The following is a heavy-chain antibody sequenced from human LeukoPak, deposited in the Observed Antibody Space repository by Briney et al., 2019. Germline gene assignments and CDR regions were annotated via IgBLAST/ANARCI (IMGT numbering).Heavy chain of an antibody. J-gene: IGHJ4*02. Sequence: GRSLRLSCEASGYTFDDYAMHWVRQAPGKGLEWVSGISWNSGSIGYADSVKGRFSISRDNGKNSLYLQMNSLRTEDTVLYYCAKGHTYGLGESYLDIWGQGTLVSVSS. CDR1: GYTFDDYA. CDR3: AKGHTYGLGESYLDI. D-gene: IGHD5-18*01. V-gene: IGHV3-9*01. CDR2: ISWNSGSI.